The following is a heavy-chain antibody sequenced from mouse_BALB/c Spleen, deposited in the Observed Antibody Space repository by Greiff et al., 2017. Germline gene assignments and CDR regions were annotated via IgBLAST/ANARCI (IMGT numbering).Heavy chain of an antibody. J-gene: IGHJ4*01. CDR2: ISSGGGST. CDR3: ARLDGYYVRGAMDY. CDR1: GFAFSSYD. Sequence: EVHLVESGGGLVKPGGSLKLSCAASGFAFSSYDMSWVRQTPEKRLEWVAYISSGGGSTYYPDTVKGRFTISRDNAKNTLYLQMSSLKSEDTAMYYCARLDGYYVRGAMDYWGQGTSVTVSS. D-gene: IGHD2-3*01. V-gene: IGHV5-12-1*01.